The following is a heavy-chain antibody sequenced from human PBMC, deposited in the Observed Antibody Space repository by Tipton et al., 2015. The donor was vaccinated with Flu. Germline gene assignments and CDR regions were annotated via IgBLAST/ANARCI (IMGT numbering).Heavy chain of an antibody. D-gene: IGHD3-22*01. J-gene: IGHJ4*02. V-gene: IGHV4-59*01. CDR2: IYYSGST. CDR1: GGSISSYY. CDR3: ARDRGHYCDSSGEGYFDY. Sequence: TLSLTCTVSGGSISSYYWSWIRQPPGKGLEWIGYIYYSGSTNYNPSLKSRVTISVDTSKNQFSLKLSSVTAADTAVYYCARDRGHYCDSSGEGYFDYWGQGTLVTVSS.